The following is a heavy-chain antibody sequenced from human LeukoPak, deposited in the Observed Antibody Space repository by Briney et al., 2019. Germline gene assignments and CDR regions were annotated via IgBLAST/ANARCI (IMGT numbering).Heavy chain of an antibody. CDR2: INPNTGGT. D-gene: IGHD4/OR15-4a*01. J-gene: IGHJ4*02. CDR3: ARGSMVAYYFDY. CDR1: GYTFTVYY. V-gene: IGHV1-2*02. Sequence: ASVKVSCKASGYTFTVYYMHWMRPAPGQGLEWVGWINPNTGGTNYAQKFQGRVTMTRDTSISTAYMELSRLRSDDTAVYYCARGSMVAYYFDYWGQGTLVTVSS.